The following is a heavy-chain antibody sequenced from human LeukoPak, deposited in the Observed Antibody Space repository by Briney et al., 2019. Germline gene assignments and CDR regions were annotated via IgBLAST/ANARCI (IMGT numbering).Heavy chain of an antibody. CDR1: GFTFSSHW. J-gene: IGHJ6*02. CDR3: ARFHLVWFGSLDV. CDR2: IKGSGSPI. V-gene: IGHV3-48*03. D-gene: IGHD3-10*01. Sequence: GGSLRLSCEASGFTFSSHWMSWVRQAPGKGLEWISYIKGSGSPIYYADSVKGRFTISRDNAKNSLYLQMNSLSAEDTAVYYCARFHLVWFGSLDVWGQGTTVIVSS.